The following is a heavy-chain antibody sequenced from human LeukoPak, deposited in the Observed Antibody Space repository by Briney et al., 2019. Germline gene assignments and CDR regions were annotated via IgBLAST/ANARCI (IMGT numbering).Heavy chain of an antibody. V-gene: IGHV3-23*01. Sequence: PGGSLRLSCAASGFTFSNYAMTWVRQAPGKGLEWVSGISGGAGGTYYADSVKGRFTISRDNSKNTLYLEMNSLRAEDTAVYYCAKGGWVRGVIGYWGQGTLVTVSS. CDR1: GFTFSNYA. CDR3: AKGGWVRGVIGY. J-gene: IGHJ4*02. CDR2: ISGGAGGT. D-gene: IGHD3-10*01.